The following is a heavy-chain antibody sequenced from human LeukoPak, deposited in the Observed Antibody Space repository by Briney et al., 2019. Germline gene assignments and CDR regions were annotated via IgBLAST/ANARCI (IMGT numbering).Heavy chain of an antibody. CDR2: MNPNNGNT. J-gene: IGHJ4*02. CDR3: ARGQFSFIAAAGTFDY. Sequence: ASVKVSCKASGYTFTSYDINWVRQATGQGLEWMGWMNPNNGNTNYAQRLQGRVTMTTDTSTSTAYMELRSLRSDDTAVYYCARGQFSFIAAAGTFDYWGQGTLVTVSS. V-gene: IGHV1-18*01. CDR1: GYTFTSYD. D-gene: IGHD6-13*01.